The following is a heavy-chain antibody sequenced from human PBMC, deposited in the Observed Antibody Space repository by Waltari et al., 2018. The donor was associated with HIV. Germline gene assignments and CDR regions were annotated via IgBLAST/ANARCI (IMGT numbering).Heavy chain of an antibody. D-gene: IGHD3-10*01. J-gene: IGHJ6*02. V-gene: IGHV7-4-1*02. Sequence: QLKLVQSGSELKKPVASVKDSCKASGYTFTNDAMNGVRQTPGQGLEWMGWINTNTGNPTYAQGFTGLFVFSLDTSVSTAYLQISSLKAEDTAVYYCARITMTLGRGMDVWGQGTTVTVSS. CDR3: ARITMTLGRGMDV. CDR2: INTNTGNP. CDR1: GYTFTNDA.